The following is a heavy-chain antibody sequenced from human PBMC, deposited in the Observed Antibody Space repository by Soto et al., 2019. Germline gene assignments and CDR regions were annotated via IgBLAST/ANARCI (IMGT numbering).Heavy chain of an antibody. J-gene: IGHJ6*02. V-gene: IGHV3-30*18. CDR2: ISYDGSNK. Sequence: GGSLRLSCAASGFTFSSYGMHWVRQAPGKGLEWVAVISYDGSNKYYADSVKGRFTISRDNSKNTLYLQMNSLRAEDTAVYYCAKGESWAVVPAAAIYYYYGMDVWGQGTMVTVSS. D-gene: IGHD2-2*01. CDR3: AKGESWAVVPAAAIYYYYGMDV. CDR1: GFTFSSYG.